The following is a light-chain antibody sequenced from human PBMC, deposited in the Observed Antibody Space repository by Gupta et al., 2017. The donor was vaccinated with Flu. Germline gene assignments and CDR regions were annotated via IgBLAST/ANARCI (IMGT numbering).Light chain of an antibody. J-gene: IGLJ3*02. CDR3: AAWDGSLNAWV. Sequence: QSVLPQPPSASGTPGQRLTFCCSGSSSNIGINTVNWYQQLPGTAPKLLIYSNHQRPSGVPDRFSGSKSGTSASLAISGLQSEDEADYYCAAWDGSLNAWVFGGGTKLTVL. CDR1: SSNIGINT. V-gene: IGLV1-44*01. CDR2: SNH.